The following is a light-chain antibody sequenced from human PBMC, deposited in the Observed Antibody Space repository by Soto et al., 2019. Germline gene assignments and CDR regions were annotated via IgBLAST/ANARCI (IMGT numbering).Light chain of an antibody. CDR3: QQYNSYPYT. J-gene: IGKJ2*01. CDR1: QSVSGW. V-gene: IGKV1-5*03. Sequence: DIQMTQSPSTLPASVGDRVTITCRASQSVSGWLAWYQQKAGKAPKLLIYQASTLETAAPSRFSGSGSGTEFTLTISSLQPDDSATYYCQQYNSYPYTFGQGTKLEIK. CDR2: QAS.